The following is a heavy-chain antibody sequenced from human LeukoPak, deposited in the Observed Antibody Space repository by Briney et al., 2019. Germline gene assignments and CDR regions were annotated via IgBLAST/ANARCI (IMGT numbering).Heavy chain of an antibody. V-gene: IGHV3-74*01. CDR1: GFSFSSYW. J-gene: IGHJ6*04. CDR3: AELGITMIGGV. D-gene: IGHD3-10*02. Sequence: PGGSLRLSCAASGFSFSSYWMHWVRQAPGKGLVWVSLINGDGSSTTYADSVKGRFTISRDNSKNTLYLQMNSLRAEDTAVYYCAELGITMIGGVWGKGTTVTISS. CDR2: INGDGSST.